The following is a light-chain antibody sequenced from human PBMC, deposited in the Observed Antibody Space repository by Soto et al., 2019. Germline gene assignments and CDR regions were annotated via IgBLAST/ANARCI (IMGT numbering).Light chain of an antibody. Sequence: QSALTQPASVSGSPGQSITISCTGTSSDVSGYNSVSWYQHHPGRAPKVMIFEVSNRPSGVSIRFSGSKSGNTASLTISGLRAEDEADYYCSSYTSSNTQVFGTGTKLTVL. V-gene: IGLV2-14*01. CDR3: SSYTSSNTQV. CDR1: SSDVSGYNS. CDR2: EVS. J-gene: IGLJ1*01.